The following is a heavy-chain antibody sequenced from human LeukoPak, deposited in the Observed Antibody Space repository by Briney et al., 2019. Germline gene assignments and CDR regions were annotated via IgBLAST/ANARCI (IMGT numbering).Heavy chain of an antibody. V-gene: IGHV3-53*01. J-gene: IGHJ4*02. CDR3: TTAGGYYFDY. CDR2: IYTGGST. CDR1: GFTVSDNY. D-gene: IGHD3-10*01. Sequence: GGSLRLSCAASGFTVSDNYMNWVRQAPGKGLEWVSLIYTGGSTSYADSVKGRFTISRDNSKNTLYLQMNSLKTEDTAVYYCTTAGGYYFDYWGQGTLVTVSS.